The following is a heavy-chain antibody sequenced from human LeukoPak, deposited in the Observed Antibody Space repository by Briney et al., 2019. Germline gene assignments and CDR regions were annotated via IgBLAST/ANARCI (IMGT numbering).Heavy chain of an antibody. V-gene: IGHV3-64*01. D-gene: IGHD1-20*01. CDR2: ISSNGGDT. CDR3: AREVVNNWNYLDY. CDR1: GFTFSRYA. J-gene: IGHJ4*02. Sequence: GGSLRLSCAASGFTFSRYAMHWVRQAPEKGLEYVSAISSNGGDTYYANSVKGRFTISRDNFKNTLYLQMGSLRAEDMAVYYCAREVVNNWNYLDYWGQGTLVTVSS.